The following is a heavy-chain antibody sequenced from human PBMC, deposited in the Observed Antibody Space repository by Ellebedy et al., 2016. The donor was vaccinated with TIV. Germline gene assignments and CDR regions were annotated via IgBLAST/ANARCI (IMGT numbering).Heavy chain of an antibody. J-gene: IGHJ4*02. CDR1: GGTFSSYA. CDR2: ISNTGSRT. CDR3: AKGRGGGSDSSAPRYYFDS. D-gene: IGHD6-19*01. V-gene: IGHV3-23*01. Sequence: AVSVKVSCKASGGTFSSYAMSWVRQAPGKGLEWVSTISNTGSRTYYADSVEGRFIISRDNSKRTLYLQMNSLRAEDTAVYYCAKGRGGGSDSSAPRYYFDSWGLGTLVTVSS.